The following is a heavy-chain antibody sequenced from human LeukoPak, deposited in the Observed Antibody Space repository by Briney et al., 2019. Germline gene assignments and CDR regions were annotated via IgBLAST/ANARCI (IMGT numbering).Heavy chain of an antibody. J-gene: IGHJ5*02. Sequence: GGSLRLSCAASGFTFSSYSMNWVRQAPGKGLEWVSSISSSSSYIYYADSVKGRFTISRDNAKNSLYLQMNSLRAEDTAVYYCARDAVNYDILTGYYISTGDWFDPWGQGTLVTVSS. D-gene: IGHD3-9*01. V-gene: IGHV3-21*01. CDR1: GFTFSSYS. CDR2: ISSSSSYI. CDR3: ARDAVNYDILTGYYISTGDWFDP.